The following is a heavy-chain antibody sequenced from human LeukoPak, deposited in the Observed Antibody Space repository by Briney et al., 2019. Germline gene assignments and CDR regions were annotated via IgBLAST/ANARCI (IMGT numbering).Heavy chain of an antibody. J-gene: IGHJ3*02. Sequence: GGSLRLSCAASGFTFSSYSMNWVRQAPGEGLEWVSSISSSSSYIYYADSVKGRFTISRDNAKNSLYLQMNSLRAEDTAVYYCARDLLETYYYDSSGRTDAFDIWGQGTMVTVSS. V-gene: IGHV3-21*01. D-gene: IGHD3-22*01. CDR3: ARDLLETYYYDSSGRTDAFDI. CDR2: ISSSSSYI. CDR1: GFTFSSYS.